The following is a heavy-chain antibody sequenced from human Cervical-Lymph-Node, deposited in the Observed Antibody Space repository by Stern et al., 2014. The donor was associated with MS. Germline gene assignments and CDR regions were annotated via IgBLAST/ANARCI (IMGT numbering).Heavy chain of an antibody. Sequence: QVQLLQPGAEVKKPGSSVKVSCKASGGSLNSYTISWLRQAPGQGLEWMGGIIPLSGTANYAPNFQGRVTMSADASTNTAFMELSGLRSEDTAVYYCARDGFSGYYYHSWGQGTLVTVSS. V-gene: IGHV1-69*01. CDR2: IIPLSGTA. CDR3: ARDGFSGYYYHS. CDR1: GGSLNSYT. D-gene: IGHD3-22*01. J-gene: IGHJ4*02.